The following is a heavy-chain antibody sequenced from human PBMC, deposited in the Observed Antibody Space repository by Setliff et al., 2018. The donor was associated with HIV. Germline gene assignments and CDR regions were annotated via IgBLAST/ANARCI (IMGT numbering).Heavy chain of an antibody. V-gene: IGHV3-20*04. Sequence: PGGSLRLSCAASGFTFDDYGMSWVRQAPGKGLEWVSGINWNGGSTGYADSVKGRFTISRDNAKNSLYLQMNSLRAEDMALYYCAKAGDRIAVAGTGNAFDIWGQGTMVTVSS. D-gene: IGHD6-19*01. J-gene: IGHJ3*02. CDR3: AKAGDRIAVAGTGNAFDI. CDR2: INWNGGST. CDR1: GFTFDDYG.